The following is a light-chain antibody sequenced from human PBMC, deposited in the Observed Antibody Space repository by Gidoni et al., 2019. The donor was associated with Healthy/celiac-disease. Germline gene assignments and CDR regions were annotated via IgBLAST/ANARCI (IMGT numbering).Light chain of an antibody. V-gene: IGKV3-20*01. CDR3: QQYGSSPLT. J-gene: IGKJ4*01. CDR2: GAS. CDR1: QSVSSSY. Sequence: IVFTQSPGTLSLSPGERATLSCRASQSVSSSYLAWYQQKPGQAPRLLIYGASSRATGIPYRFSGSGSGTDFTLTISRLEPEDFAVYYCQQYGSSPLTFGGXTKVEIK.